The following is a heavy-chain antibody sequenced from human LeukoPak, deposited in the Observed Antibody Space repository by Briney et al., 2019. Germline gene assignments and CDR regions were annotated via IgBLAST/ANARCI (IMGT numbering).Heavy chain of an antibody. CDR1: GFTFSSYA. Sequence: GGSLILSCAASGFTFSSYAMSWVRQAPGKGLEWVSAISGSGGSTYYAGSVKGRFTISRDNSKNTLYLQMNSLRAEDTAVYYCAKDLWESGLKAFDYWGQGTLVTVSS. V-gene: IGHV3-23*01. CDR2: ISGSGGST. D-gene: IGHD3-3*01. CDR3: AKDLWESGLKAFDY. J-gene: IGHJ4*02.